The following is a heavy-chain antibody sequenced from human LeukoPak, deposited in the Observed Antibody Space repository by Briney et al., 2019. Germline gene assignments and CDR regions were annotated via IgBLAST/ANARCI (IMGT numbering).Heavy chain of an antibody. CDR2: IYYSGST. V-gene: IGHV4-59*01. D-gene: IGHD3-10*01. Sequence: SETLSLTCTVSGGSISSYYWSWIRQPPGKGLEWIGYIYYSGSTNYNPSLKSRVTISVDTSKNQFSLKLSSVTAADTAVYYCARGSSRGVRGVIIPTGDYWGQGTLVTVSS. J-gene: IGHJ4*02. CDR1: GGSISSYY. CDR3: ARGSSRGVRGVIIPTGDY.